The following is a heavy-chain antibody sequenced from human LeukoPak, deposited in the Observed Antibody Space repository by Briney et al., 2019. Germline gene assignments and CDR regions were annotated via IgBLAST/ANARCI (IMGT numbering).Heavy chain of an antibody. J-gene: IGHJ4*02. D-gene: IGHD6-13*01. Sequence: PGGSLRLSCAASGFTFSSYWMHWVGQAPGKGLVWVSRINSDGSSTSYAASVKGRFTISRGNAKNTLYLQMNSLRAEDTAVYYCARAIAAAGADWGQGTLVTVSS. CDR3: ARAIAAAGAD. CDR2: INSDGSST. V-gene: IGHV3-74*01. CDR1: GFTFSSYW.